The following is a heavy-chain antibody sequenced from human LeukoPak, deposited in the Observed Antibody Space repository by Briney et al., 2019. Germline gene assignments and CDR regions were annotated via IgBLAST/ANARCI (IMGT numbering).Heavy chain of an antibody. Sequence: PGGSLRLSCAASGFTFSSYWMSWVRQAPGKGLEWVANINPYGTQKYYMDSVKGRFTISRDNAKNPVSLQMNSLRAEETAVYYCARSDLDWGQGTLVTVSS. CDR3: ARSDLD. CDR2: INPYGTQK. V-gene: IGHV3-7*01. J-gene: IGHJ4*02. CDR1: GFTFSSYW.